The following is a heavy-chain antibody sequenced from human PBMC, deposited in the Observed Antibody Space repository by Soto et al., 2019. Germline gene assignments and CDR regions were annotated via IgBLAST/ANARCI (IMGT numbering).Heavy chain of an antibody. D-gene: IGHD3-10*01. CDR3: ARDPSITMVRGVMFTFDP. CDR2: ISSSSSYI. CDR1: GFTFSSYS. J-gene: IGHJ5*02. V-gene: IGHV3-21*01. Sequence: PGGSLRLSCAASGFTFSSYSMNWVRQAPGKGLEWVSSISSSSSYIYYADSVKGRFTISRDNAKNSLYLQMNSLRAEDTAVYYCARDPSITMVRGVMFTFDPWGQGTLVTVSS.